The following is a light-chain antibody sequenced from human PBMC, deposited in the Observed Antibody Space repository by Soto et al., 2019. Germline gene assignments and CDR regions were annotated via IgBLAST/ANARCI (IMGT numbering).Light chain of an antibody. CDR3: QQYDNLPRGT. V-gene: IGKV1-33*01. Sequence: DLQMTQSPSSLSASVGDRVTITCQASQDINNYLNWYQQKPGKAPKLLIYDASNLETGVPSRFSGSGSGTDFTFTINSLQPEDIATYYCQQYDNLPRGTFGGGTKVEIK. CDR2: DAS. CDR1: QDINNY. J-gene: IGKJ4*01.